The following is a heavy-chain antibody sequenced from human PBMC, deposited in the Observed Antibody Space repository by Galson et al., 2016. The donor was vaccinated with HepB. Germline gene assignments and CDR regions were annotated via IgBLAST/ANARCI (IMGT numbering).Heavy chain of an antibody. V-gene: IGHV1-18*01. Sequence: SVKVSCKASGYSFTNYAITWVRQAPGQGLEWMGWISVYTGDTNHAQKLQGRLTMTTDTSTSTAYMELRSLTSDDTAVYYCARFGVVATRGWFDPWGQGTRVTVSS. J-gene: IGHJ5*02. CDR3: ARFGVVATRGWFDP. D-gene: IGHD2-15*01. CDR2: ISVYTGDT. CDR1: GYSFTNYA.